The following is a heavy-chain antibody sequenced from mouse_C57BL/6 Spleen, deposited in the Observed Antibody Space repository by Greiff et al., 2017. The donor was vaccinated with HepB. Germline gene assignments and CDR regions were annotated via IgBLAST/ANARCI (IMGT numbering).Heavy chain of an antibody. J-gene: IGHJ2*01. CDR3: TRRGTAQAPFDY. D-gene: IGHD3-2*02. V-gene: IGHV1-15*01. Sequence: VKLQESGAELVRPGASVTLSCKAPGYTFTDYEMHWVKQTPVHGLEWIGAIDPETGGTAYNQKFKGKAILTADKSSSTAYMELRSLTSEDSAVYYCTRRGTAQAPFDYWGQGTTLTVSS. CDR2: IDPETGGT. CDR1: GYTFTDYE.